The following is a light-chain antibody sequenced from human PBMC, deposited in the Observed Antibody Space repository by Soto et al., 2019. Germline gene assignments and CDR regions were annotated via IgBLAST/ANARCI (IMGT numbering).Light chain of an antibody. CDR3: CSYAGSRVV. CDR1: SSDVGGYNY. V-gene: IGLV2-11*01. J-gene: IGLJ2*01. CDR2: DVS. Sequence: ALTQPRSVSGSPGQSVTISCTGTSSDVGGYNYVSWYQQHPGKAPKLMIYDVSKRPSGVPDRFSGSKSGNTASLTISGLQAEDEADYYCCSYAGSRVVFGGGTKLTVL.